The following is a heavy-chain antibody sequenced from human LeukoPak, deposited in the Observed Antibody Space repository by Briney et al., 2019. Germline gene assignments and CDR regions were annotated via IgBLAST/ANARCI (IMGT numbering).Heavy chain of an antibody. CDR1: GFTFSSYG. V-gene: IGHV3-33*01. D-gene: IGHD4-23*01. CDR2: IWYDGSNK. Sequence: PGRSLRLSCAASGFTFSSYGMHWVRQAPGKGLGWVAVIWYDGSNKYYADSVKGRFTISRDNSKNTLYLQMNSLRAEDTAVYYCARDTHYGGNSDYFDYWGQGTLVTVSS. CDR3: ARDTHYGGNSDYFDY. J-gene: IGHJ4*02.